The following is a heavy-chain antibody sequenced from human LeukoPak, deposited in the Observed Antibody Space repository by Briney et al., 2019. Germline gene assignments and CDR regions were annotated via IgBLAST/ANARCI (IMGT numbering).Heavy chain of an antibody. CDR3: AGSGFDRAFDI. CDR2: IYYSGST. CDR1: GGSISSDY. V-gene: IGHV4-59*01. Sequence: SETLSLTCTVSGGSISSDYWSWIRQPPGKGLEWIGYIYYSGSTNYNPSLKSRVTISVDTSKNQFSLKLSSVTAADTAVYYCAGSGFDRAFDIWGQGTMVTVSS. D-gene: IGHD3-9*01. J-gene: IGHJ3*02.